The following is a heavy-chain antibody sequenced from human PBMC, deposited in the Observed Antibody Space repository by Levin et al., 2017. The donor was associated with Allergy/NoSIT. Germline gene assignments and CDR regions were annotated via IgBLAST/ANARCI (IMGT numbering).Heavy chain of an antibody. J-gene: IGHJ4*02. CDR3: AREQYYHDY. D-gene: IGHD2-2*01. V-gene: IGHV3-21*01. CDR2: ISSRSSYI. Sequence: GGSLRLSCAASGFTFSSYSMNWVRQAPGKGLEWVSSISSRSSYIYYADSVKGRFTISRDNAKNSLYLQMNSLRAEDTAVYYCAREQYYHDYWGQGTLVTVSS. CDR1: GFTFSSYS.